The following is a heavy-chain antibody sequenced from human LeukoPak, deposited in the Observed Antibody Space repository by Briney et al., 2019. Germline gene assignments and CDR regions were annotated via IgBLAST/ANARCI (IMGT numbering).Heavy chain of an antibody. CDR1: GYTFTSYY. CDR3: ARVYYYDSSGYPSY. V-gene: IGHV1-46*01. Sequence: GGSLRLSCAASGYTFTSYYMHWVRQAPGQGLEWMGIINPSGGSTSYAQKFQGRVTMTRDTSTSTVYMELSSLRSEDTAVYYCARVYYYDSSGYPSYWGQGTLVTVSS. D-gene: IGHD3-22*01. CDR2: INPSGGST. J-gene: IGHJ4*02.